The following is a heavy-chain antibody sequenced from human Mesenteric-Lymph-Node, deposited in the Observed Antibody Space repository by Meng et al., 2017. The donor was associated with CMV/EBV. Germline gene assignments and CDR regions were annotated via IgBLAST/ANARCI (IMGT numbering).Heavy chain of an antibody. CDR1: LTGYY. D-gene: IGHD2-15*01. V-gene: IGHV1-2*02. CDR2: INPNSGGT. J-gene: IGHJ4*02. Sequence: LTGYYMHWVRQAPGQGLEWMGWINPNSGGTNYAQKFQGRVTMTRDTSISTAYMELSRLRSDDTAVYYCARETRGLFCSGGSCYGDFDYWGQGTLVTVSS. CDR3: ARETRGLFCSGGSCYGDFDY.